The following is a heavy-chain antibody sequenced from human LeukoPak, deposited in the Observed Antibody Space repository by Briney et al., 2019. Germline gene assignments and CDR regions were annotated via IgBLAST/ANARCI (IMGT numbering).Heavy chain of an antibody. J-gene: IGHJ4*02. Sequence: TPSETLSLTCTVSGGSINNYCWSWIRQPPGKGLEWIGSISDSGNTNYNPSLKSRVTISVDTSKNQFSLKLSSVTAADTAVYYCARLEVAGINDYWGQGTLVTVSS. CDR1: GGSINNYC. CDR3: ARLEVAGINDY. V-gene: IGHV4-59*08. CDR2: ISDSGNT. D-gene: IGHD6-19*01.